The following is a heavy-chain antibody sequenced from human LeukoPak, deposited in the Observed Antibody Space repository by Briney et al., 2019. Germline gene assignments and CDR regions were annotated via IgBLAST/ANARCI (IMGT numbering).Heavy chain of an antibody. J-gene: IGHJ4*02. Sequence: GSLRLSCAASGFTVSSNYMSWIRQPPGKGLEWIGYIYYSGSTNYNPSLKSRVTISVDTSKNQFSLKLSSVTAADTAVYYCARDLMGGFDYWGQGTLVTVSS. CDR2: IYYSGST. CDR3: ARDLMGGFDY. CDR1: GFTVSSNY. V-gene: IGHV4-59*02. D-gene: IGHD3-16*01.